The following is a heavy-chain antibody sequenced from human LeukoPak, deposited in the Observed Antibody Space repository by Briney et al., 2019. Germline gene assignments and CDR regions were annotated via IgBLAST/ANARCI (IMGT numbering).Heavy chain of an antibody. V-gene: IGHV3-64*01. D-gene: IGHD4-23*01. CDR2: TNTKGGST. CDR3: ARSTPHEDAGKTGFDH. Sequence: GGSLRLSCSASGFTFGTHALHWVRQAPGKGLEHVSVTNTKGGSTFYATSVKGRFTVSRDTSTNTLYLQLDSLRPEHTAVYYCARSTPHEDAGKTGFDHWGQGTLVTVSS. J-gene: IGHJ4*02. CDR1: GFTFGTHA.